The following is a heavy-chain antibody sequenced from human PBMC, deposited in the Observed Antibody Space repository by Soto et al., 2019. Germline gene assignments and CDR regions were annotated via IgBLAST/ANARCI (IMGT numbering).Heavy chain of an antibody. CDR1: CDSIISSDFY. J-gene: IGHJ5*02. Sequence: SETLSLTCTVSCDSIISSDFYWGWVRQPPGEGLEWIGSIFYLGSSYYNPSLKSRVTMSVDTSKNQFSLRLRSVTAADTALYFCARHSLALRKNNWFDPWGQGIMVTVSS. D-gene: IGHD3-3*02. CDR2: IFYLGSS. V-gene: IGHV4-39*01. CDR3: ARHSLALRKNNWFDP.